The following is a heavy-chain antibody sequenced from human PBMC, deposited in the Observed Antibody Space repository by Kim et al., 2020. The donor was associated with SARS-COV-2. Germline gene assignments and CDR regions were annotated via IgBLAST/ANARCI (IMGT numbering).Heavy chain of an antibody. CDR2: IYYSGST. V-gene: IGHV4-39*01. CDR3: ARPPVGGIAAAGTEYYYGMDV. J-gene: IGHJ6*02. D-gene: IGHD6-13*01. Sequence: SETLSLTCTVSGGSISSSSYYWGWIRQPPGKGLEWIGSIYYSGSTYYNPSLKSRVTISVDTSKNQFSLKLSSVTAADTAVYYCARPPVGGIAAAGTEYYYGMDVWGQGTTVTVSS. CDR1: GGSISSSSYY.